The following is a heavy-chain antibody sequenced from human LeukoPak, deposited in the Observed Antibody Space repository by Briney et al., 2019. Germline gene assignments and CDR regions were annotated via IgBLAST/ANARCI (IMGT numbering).Heavy chain of an antibody. D-gene: IGHD4-23*01. CDR1: GFTFSDHY. CDR2: VRNKANSYTT. Sequence: GGSLRLSCAASGFTFSDHYMDWVRQAPGKGLEWVGRVRNKANSYTTEYAASVKGRFIISRDGSKNSLYLQMNSLKTEDTAVYYCVRVNGNYYYDYWGQGTLVTVSS. CDR3: VRVNGNYYYDY. V-gene: IGHV3-72*01. J-gene: IGHJ4*02.